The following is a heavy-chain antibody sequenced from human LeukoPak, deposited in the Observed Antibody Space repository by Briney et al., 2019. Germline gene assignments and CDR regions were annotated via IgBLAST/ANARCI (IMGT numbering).Heavy chain of an antibody. CDR1: GFTFSSYE. J-gene: IGHJ4*02. CDR3: ARRYCSSSSCLLDY. V-gene: IGHV3-48*03. D-gene: IGHD2-2*01. CDR2: INTGGSTI. Sequence: HAGGSLRLSCTASGFTFSSYEMNWVRQAPGKGLEWLSYINTGGSTIFYTDSLKGRFTISRDNAKKLLYLQMNSLSSGDTAIYYCARRYCSSSSCLLDYWGQGTLVTVSS.